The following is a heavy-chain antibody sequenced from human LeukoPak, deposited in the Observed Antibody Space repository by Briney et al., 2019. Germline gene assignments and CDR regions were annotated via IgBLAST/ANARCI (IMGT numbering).Heavy chain of an antibody. CDR3: ARERAEFDY. CDR2: IYHSGST. CDR1: GYSISSGYY. V-gene: IGHV4-38-2*02. Sequence: SETLSLTCTVSGYSISSGYYWGWIRQPPGKGLEWIGSIYHSGSTYYNPSLKSRVTISVDTSKNQFSLKLSSVTAADTAVYYCARERAEFDYWGQGTLVTVSS. J-gene: IGHJ4*02.